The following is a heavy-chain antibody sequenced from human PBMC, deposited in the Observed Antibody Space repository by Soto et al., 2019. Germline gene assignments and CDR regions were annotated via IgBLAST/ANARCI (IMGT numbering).Heavy chain of an antibody. CDR3: ARCVAVAGIVLDY. CDR1: GFTFSSYS. CDR2: ISSSSSYI. J-gene: IGHJ4*02. D-gene: IGHD6-19*01. V-gene: IGHV3-21*01. Sequence: PGGSLRLSCAASGFTFSSYSMNWVRQAPGKGLEWVSSISSSSSYIYYADSVKGRFTISRDNAKNSLYLQMNSLRAEDTAVYYCARCVAVAGIVLDYWGQGTLVTVSS.